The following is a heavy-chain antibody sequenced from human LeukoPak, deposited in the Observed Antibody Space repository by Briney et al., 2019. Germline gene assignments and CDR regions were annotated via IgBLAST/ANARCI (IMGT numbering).Heavy chain of an antibody. V-gene: IGHV1-2*02. J-gene: IGHJ4*02. Sequence: ASVKVSCKASGYTFTGYYMHWVRQAPGQGLEWMGWINPNSGGTNYAQKFQGRVTMTRDTSISTAYMELSRLRSVDTAVYYCARGISIAAAGLDYWGQGTLVTVSS. CDR3: ARGISIAAAGLDY. CDR1: GYTFTGYY. D-gene: IGHD6-13*01. CDR2: INPNSGGT.